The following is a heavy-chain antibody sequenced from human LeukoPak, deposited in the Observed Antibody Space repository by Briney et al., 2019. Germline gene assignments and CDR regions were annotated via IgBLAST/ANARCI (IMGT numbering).Heavy chain of an antibody. CDR1: GFTFSSYA. CDR3: AREAGYCDY. Sequence: GGSLRLSCAASGFTFSSYAMHWVRQGPGKGLEDVSAISTNGGSTYYADSVKGRFTISRDNSKNTLYLQMGSLRADDMAVYYCAREAGYCDYWGQGTLVTVSS. J-gene: IGHJ4*02. D-gene: IGHD6-19*01. V-gene: IGHV3-64*02. CDR2: ISTNGGST.